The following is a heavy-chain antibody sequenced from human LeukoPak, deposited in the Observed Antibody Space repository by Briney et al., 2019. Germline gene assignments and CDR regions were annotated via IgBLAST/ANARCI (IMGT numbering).Heavy chain of an antibody. Sequence: ASVKVSCKASGYRFPSYGISWVRQAPGQGLEWMGWISAYNGYTNYAQKLQGRVTMTTDTSTNTVYMELRSLRSDDTAVYYCARGGTSGWRTPNDDYWGQGTLVTVSS. J-gene: IGHJ4*02. CDR1: GYRFPSYG. D-gene: IGHD6-19*01. V-gene: IGHV1-18*01. CDR3: ARGGTSGWRTPNDDY. CDR2: ISAYNGYT.